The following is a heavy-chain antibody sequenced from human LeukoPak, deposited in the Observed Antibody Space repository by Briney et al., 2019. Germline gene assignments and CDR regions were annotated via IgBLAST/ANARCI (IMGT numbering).Heavy chain of an antibody. D-gene: IGHD1-26*01. CDR3: AREGWRGSYYTYYFDY. V-gene: IGHV3-53*01. J-gene: IGHJ4*02. Sequence: GRSLRLSCAASGFTVSSNYMSWVRQAPGKGLEWVSVIYSGGSTYYADSVKGRFTISRDNSKNTLYLQMNSLRAEDTAVYYCAREGWRGSYYTYYFDYWGQGTLVTVSS. CDR2: IYSGGST. CDR1: GFTVSSNY.